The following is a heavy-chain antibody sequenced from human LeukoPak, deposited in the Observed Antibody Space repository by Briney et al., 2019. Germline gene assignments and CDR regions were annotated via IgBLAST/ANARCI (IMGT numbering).Heavy chain of an antibody. CDR2: IYYSGST. V-gene: IGHV4-59*12. CDR3: ARVVRWELLPLTNAFDI. D-gene: IGHD1-26*01. CDR1: GGSISSYY. Sequence: ASETLSLTCTVSGGSISSYYWSWIRQPPGKGLEWIGYIYYSGSTNYNPSLKSRVTISVDTSKNQFSLKLSSVTAADTAVYYCARVVRWELLPLTNAFDIWGQGTMVTVSS. J-gene: IGHJ3*02.